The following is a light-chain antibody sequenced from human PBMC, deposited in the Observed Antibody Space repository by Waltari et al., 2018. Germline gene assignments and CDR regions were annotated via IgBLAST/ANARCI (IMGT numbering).Light chain of an antibody. V-gene: IGKV1-33*01. CDR2: DAS. CDR3: QQHDRQPYT. CDR1: PDISKH. Sequence: DIQMTQSPSSLSASVGDRVTIPCQASPDISKHLNWYQQKPGKAPKLLIYDASNLETGVPSRFSGSGSGTLFTFTISSLQPEDIATYYCQQHDRQPYTFGQGTELESK. J-gene: IGKJ2*01.